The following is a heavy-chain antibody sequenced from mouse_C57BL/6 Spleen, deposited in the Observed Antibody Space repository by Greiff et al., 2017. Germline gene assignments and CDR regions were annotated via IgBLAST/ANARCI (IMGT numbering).Heavy chain of an antibody. D-gene: IGHD2-12*01. CDR1: GFSLTSYG. V-gene: IGHV2-3*01. J-gene: IGHJ3*01. CDR3: AKGDNYGGFAY. Sequence: VKLMESGPGLVAPSQSLSITCTVSGFSLTSYGVSWVRQPPGKGLEWLGVIWGDGSTNYHSALISSLSISKDNSKSQIFVKRNSLQNDDAATYYCAKGDNYGGFAYWGQGTLVTVSA. CDR2: IWGDGST.